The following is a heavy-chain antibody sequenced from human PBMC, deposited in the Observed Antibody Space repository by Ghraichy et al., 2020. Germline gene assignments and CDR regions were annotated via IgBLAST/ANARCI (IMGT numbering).Heavy chain of an antibody. D-gene: IGHD6-13*01. CDR2: IYYSGST. Sequence: SETLSLTCTVSGGSISSYYWSWIRQPPGKGLEWIVYIYYSGSTNYNPSLKSRVTISVDTSKNQFSLKLRSVTAADTAGYYCARPLPRGSAAYAFDIWGQGTMVTVSS. J-gene: IGHJ3*02. V-gene: IGHV4-59*08. CDR1: GGSISSYY. CDR3: ARPLPRGSAAYAFDI.